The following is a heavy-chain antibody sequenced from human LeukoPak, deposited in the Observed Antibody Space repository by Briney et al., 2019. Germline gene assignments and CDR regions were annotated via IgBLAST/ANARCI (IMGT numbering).Heavy chain of an antibody. CDR3: AGKYYYDSGGYYYVDY. Sequence: SQTLPLTCTVSGGSISSGGYYWSWIRQHPGKGLEWIGYIYYSGSTYYNPSLKSRVTISVDTSKNQFSLKLSSVTAADTAVYYCAGKYYYDSGGYYYVDYWGQGTLVTVSS. CDR2: IYYSGST. CDR1: GGSISSGGYY. V-gene: IGHV4-31*03. J-gene: IGHJ4*02. D-gene: IGHD3-22*01.